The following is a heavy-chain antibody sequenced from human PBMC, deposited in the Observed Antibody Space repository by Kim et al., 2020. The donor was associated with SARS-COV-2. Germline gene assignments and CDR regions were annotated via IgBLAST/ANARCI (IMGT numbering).Heavy chain of an antibody. J-gene: IGHJ5*02. CDR1: GFIFSDYA. D-gene: IGHD5-18*01. V-gene: IGHV3-64D*06. Sequence: GGSLRLSCSASGFIFSDYAMHWVRRAPGKGLEYVSATTRSGDGSFFSAPVEGRFTVSRDNSKNTLYLKMKSLRPEDTSVYYCVRYGRIYGVVHWGQGTLVTLPS. CDR3: VRYGRIYGVVH. CDR2: TTRSGDGS.